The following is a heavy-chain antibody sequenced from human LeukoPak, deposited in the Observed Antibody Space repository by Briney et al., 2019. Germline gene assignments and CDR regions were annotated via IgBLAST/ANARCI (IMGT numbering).Heavy chain of an antibody. Sequence: ASVKVSCKASGYTFTSYGISWVRQAPGQGLEWMGWISTYNGNTNYAQKLQGRVTMTTDTSTSTAYMELRSLRSDDTAVYYCARDDVVVTAFYFDYWGQGTLVTASS. J-gene: IGHJ4*02. CDR3: ARDDVVVTAFYFDY. CDR2: ISTYNGNT. CDR1: GYTFTSYG. V-gene: IGHV1-18*01. D-gene: IGHD2-21*02.